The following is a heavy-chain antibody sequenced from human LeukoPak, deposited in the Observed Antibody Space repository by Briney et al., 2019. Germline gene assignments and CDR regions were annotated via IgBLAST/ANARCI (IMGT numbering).Heavy chain of an antibody. Sequence: PSETLSLTCTISGGSISSYYWSWIRQPPGKGLEWIGYIYYTGSTNHNPSLKSRVTISVDTSKNQFSLKLSSVTAADTAVYYCARTPRYRYCSGGSCSDFDIWGQGTMVTVSS. CDR3: ARTPRYRYCSGGSCSDFDI. J-gene: IGHJ3*02. V-gene: IGHV4-59*01. D-gene: IGHD2-15*01. CDR1: GGSISSYY. CDR2: IYYTGST.